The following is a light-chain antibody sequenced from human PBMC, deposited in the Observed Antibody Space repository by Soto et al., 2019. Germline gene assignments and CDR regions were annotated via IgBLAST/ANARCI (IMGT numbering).Light chain of an antibody. CDR2: DVS. CDR1: SSDADAYNY. CDR3: SSYTSSTIL. V-gene: IGLV2-14*03. J-gene: IGLJ2*01. Sequence: QSVLTQPASVSGSPGQSIIISCTGTSSDADAYNYVSWYQHHPGKAPKLLIYDVSNRPSGISNRFSGSKSGNTASLTISGLQPEDEADYFCSSYTSSTILFRGGTKVTVL.